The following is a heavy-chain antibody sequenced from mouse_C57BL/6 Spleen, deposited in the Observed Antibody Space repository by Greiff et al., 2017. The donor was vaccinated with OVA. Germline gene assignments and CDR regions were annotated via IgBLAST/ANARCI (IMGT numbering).Heavy chain of an antibody. CDR1: GYTFTSYW. D-gene: IGHD2-1*01. CDR2: IYPGSGST. J-gene: IGHJ4*01. Sequence: QVQLQQPGAELVKPGASVKMSCKASGYTFTSYWITWVKQRPGQGLEWIGDIYPGSGSTNYNEKFKSKATLTVDTSSSTAYMQLSSLTSEDSAVYYCARRGNYQETYYAMDYWGQGTSVTVSS. V-gene: IGHV1-55*01. CDR3: ARRGNYQETYYAMDY.